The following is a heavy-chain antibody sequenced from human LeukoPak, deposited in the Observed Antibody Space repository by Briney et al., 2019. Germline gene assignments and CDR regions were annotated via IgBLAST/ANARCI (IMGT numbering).Heavy chain of an antibody. CDR2: ISSSGST. J-gene: IGHJ5*02. CDR1: GDSISSGDYY. V-gene: IGHV4-61*02. CDR3: ARDQTYCGGDCYSREYNWFDP. Sequence: SETLSLTCTVSGDSISSGDYYWSWIRQPAGKGLEWIGRISSSGSTNYNPSLKSRVTISVDTSKNQFSLKLSSVTAADTAVYYCARDQTYCGGDCYSREYNWFDPWGQGTLVTVSS. D-gene: IGHD2-21*02.